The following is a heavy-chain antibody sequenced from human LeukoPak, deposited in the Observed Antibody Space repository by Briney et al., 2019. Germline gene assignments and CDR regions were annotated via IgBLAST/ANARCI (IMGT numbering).Heavy chain of an antibody. D-gene: IGHD3-22*01. CDR3: ARGYYYDSSGGYYFDY. CDR1: GITSSSYD. V-gene: IGHV3-30*19. Sequence: GGSLRLSCAASGITSSSYDMHWVRQAPGKGLEWVAVIWYDGNNKYYADSVKSRFTISRDNSRNTLYLQMNSLRAEDTAVYYCARGYYYDSSGGYYFDYWGQGTLVTVSP. CDR2: IWYDGNNK. J-gene: IGHJ4*02.